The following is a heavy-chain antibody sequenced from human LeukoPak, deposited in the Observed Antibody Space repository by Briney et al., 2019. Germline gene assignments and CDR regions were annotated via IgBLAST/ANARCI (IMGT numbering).Heavy chain of an antibody. Sequence: QPGGSLRLTCAASGLSFSSYATSWVSQTPEKGLEWVSSISGSSDSIYYADSVKCRFTISRDTSKNTVYLQMNSLRVDVTDVYYCAPSPSTGIDYWGQGTLVTVSS. J-gene: IGHJ4*02. V-gene: IGHV3-23*01. CDR2: ISGSSDSI. CDR1: GLSFSSYA. CDR3: APSPSTGIDY. D-gene: IGHD2-2*01.